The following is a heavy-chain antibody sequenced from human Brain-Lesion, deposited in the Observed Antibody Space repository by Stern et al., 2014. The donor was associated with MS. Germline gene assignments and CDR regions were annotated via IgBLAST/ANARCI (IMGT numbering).Heavy chain of an antibody. CDR3: ARGSREVLLPRFYFDY. CDR1: GGSISSGNYY. V-gene: IGHV4-31*03. CDR2: IYPSGST. D-gene: IGHD3-3*01. J-gene: IGHJ4*02. Sequence: QVQLVESGPGLVKPSQTLSLTCTVSGGSISSGNYYWSWIRQHPGKGLEWIGSIYPSGSTYSNPPLKSRVTTSIDTSKNQFSLKLSSVTAADTAVYYCARGSREVLLPRFYFDYWGQGTLVTVSS.